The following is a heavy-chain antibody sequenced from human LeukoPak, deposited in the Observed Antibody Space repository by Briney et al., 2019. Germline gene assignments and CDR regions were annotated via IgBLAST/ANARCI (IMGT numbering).Heavy chain of an antibody. Sequence: SETLSLTCTVSGGSISGYYWSWIRQPPGKGLEWIGYIYCSGYTNYNPSLRSRVTISVDTSKNQFSLKLSSVTAADTAVYYCARYTYNSTSYYFDYWGQGTVVTVSS. CDR1: GGSISGYY. V-gene: IGHV4-59*01. D-gene: IGHD6-13*01. CDR3: ARYTYNSTSYYFDY. J-gene: IGHJ4*02. CDR2: IYCSGYT.